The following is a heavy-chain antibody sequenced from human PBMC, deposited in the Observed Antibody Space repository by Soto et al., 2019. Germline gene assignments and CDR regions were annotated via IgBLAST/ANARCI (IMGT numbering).Heavy chain of an antibody. CDR2: INPSGGRT. CDR1: GYTFTTHY. Sequence: QVQLVQSGAEVKKPGASVTVSCKASGYTFTTHYMHWVRQAPGQGLEWMGIINPSGGRTTYALKFQGRVSLPSDTSTNTGYMELSSLRSEDTAVYYCARAGENYGSGTFSPPLRYCFSSWGQGTLVTVSS. D-gene: IGHD3-10*01. CDR3: ARAGENYGSGTFSPPLRYCFSS. V-gene: IGHV1-46*01. J-gene: IGHJ4*02.